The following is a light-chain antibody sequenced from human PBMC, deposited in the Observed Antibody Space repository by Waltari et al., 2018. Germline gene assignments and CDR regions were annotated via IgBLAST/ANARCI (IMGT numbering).Light chain of an antibody. J-gene: IGKJ4*01. CDR2: GAS. CDR3: QQYNNWPPLT. Sequence: EVVMTQSPATLSLSQGETATLSCRARRSVNDNLAWYQQKRGQAPRLLIYGASTRASGIPVRFSGLGSGTEFTLTISSLLPEDFAVYYCQQYNNWPPLTFGEGTIVEMK. CDR1: RSVNDN. V-gene: IGKV3-15*01.